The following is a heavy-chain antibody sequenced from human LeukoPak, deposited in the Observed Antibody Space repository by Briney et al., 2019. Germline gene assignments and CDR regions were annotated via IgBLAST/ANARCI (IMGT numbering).Heavy chain of an antibody. J-gene: IGHJ6*03. Sequence: PGGSLRLSCAASGYTFSNYAMNWVRQAPGKGLEWVSGISSNGGSKYYADSVKGRFTISRDNSKYTLYLQMNSLRATDTALYYCSRGGYYDRYGYAPPPEGDDYYMDVWGKGTTVTVSS. D-gene: IGHD3-22*01. CDR2: ISSNGGSK. V-gene: IGHV3-23*01. CDR1: GYTFSNYA. CDR3: SRGGYYDRYGYAPPPEGDDYYMDV.